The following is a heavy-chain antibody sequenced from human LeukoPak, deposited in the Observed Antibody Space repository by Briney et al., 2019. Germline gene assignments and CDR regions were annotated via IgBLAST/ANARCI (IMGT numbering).Heavy chain of an antibody. J-gene: IGHJ3*02. D-gene: IGHD3-16*02. Sequence: GGSLRLSCATSGFTFRNYGLSWVRQAPGKGLEWVSAISGSGGTSYYADSVKGRFTVSKDNSKNTLLLQMNSLTVEDTAIYYCARGRDSYYDYVWGSYRYSRYFDIWGQGTMVTVSS. CDR1: GFTFRNYG. V-gene: IGHV3-23*01. CDR2: ISGSGGTS. CDR3: ARGRDSYYDYVWGSYRYSRYFDI.